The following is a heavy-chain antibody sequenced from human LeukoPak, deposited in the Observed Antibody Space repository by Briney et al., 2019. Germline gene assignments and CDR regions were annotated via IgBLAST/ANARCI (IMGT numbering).Heavy chain of an antibody. CDR2: IQKDGSEA. V-gene: IGHV3-7*01. J-gene: IGHJ2*01. CDR3: ARAGVTNQLGQTYWYFDL. Sequence: QPGGSLRVSCAASGFTFSSYAMSWVRQAPGKGLEWVAKIQKDGSEAYYVDSMEGRFTISRDNAENSLYLQMHSLRAEDTAVYSCARAGVTNQLGQTYWYFDLWGRGTLVTVSS. D-gene: IGHD7-27*01. CDR1: GFTFSSYA.